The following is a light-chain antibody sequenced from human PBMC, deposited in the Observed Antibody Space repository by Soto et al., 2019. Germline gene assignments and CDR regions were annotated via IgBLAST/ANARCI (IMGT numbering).Light chain of an antibody. Sequence: QAVVTQPPSASGTPGQRVTISCSGSGSNIGSQSVNWYQQLPGTAPKLLIHTNNQRPSGVPDRFSGSKSGTSASLAISGLQSEDEADYYCAAWDGSRDGVVFGGGTQLTVL. CDR1: GSNIGSQS. CDR2: TNN. CDR3: AAWDGSRDGVV. V-gene: IGLV1-44*01. J-gene: IGLJ2*01.